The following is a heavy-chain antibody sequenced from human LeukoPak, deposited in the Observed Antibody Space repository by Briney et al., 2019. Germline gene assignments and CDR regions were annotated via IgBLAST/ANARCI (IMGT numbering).Heavy chain of an antibody. D-gene: IGHD6-19*01. CDR3: AGRIAVAGETDY. CDR2: INHSGST. J-gene: IGHJ4*02. CDR1: GGSFSGYY. Sequence: SETLSLTCAVYGGSFSGYYRSWIRQPPGKGLEWIGEINHSGSTNYNPSLKSRVTISVDTSKNQFSLKLSSVTAADTAVYYCAGRIAVAGETDYWGQGTLVTVSS. V-gene: IGHV4-34*01.